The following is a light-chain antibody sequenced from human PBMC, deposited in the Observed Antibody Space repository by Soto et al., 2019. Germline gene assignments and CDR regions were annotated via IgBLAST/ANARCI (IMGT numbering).Light chain of an antibody. V-gene: IGLV2-14*01. Sequence: ARTQPASVSGCCEKSINISCSGPSSDVGGYNYVSWYQQHPGKAPKLMIYDVSNRPSGVSNRFSGSKSGNTASLTISGLQAEDEADYYCSSYTSSSTPVFGTGTKVTVL. CDR2: DVS. CDR1: SSDVGGYNY. CDR3: SSYTSSSTPV. J-gene: IGLJ1*01.